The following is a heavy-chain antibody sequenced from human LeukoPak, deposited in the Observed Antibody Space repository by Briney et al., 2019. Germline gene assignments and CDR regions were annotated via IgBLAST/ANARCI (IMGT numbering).Heavy chain of an antibody. CDR3: ARSLREVWFDP. CDR2: MNPNSSNT. J-gene: IGHJ5*02. Sequence: ASVIVSCNASVYTFTSYDINWGRHGTGQGREWRGWMNPNSSNTGNAQKFQGRVTMTRNTSISTTYMELSSLRSEDTAVYYCARSLREVWFDPWGQGALVTVSS. D-gene: IGHD3-10*01. CDR1: VYTFTSYD. V-gene: IGHV1-8*01.